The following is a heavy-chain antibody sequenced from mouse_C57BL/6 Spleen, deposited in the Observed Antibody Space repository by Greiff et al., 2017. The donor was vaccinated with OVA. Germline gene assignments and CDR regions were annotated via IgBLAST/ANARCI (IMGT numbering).Heavy chain of an antibody. V-gene: IGHV14-4*01. Sequence: VQLQQSGAELVRPGASVKLSCSASGFNIKDDYMHWVKQRPEQGLEWIGWIDPENGDTEYASKFQGKATITADTSSNTAYLQLSSLTSEDTAVYYCTPYYDGAMDYWGQGTSVTVSS. CDR1: GFNIKDDY. D-gene: IGHD1-1*02. CDR2: IDPENGDT. J-gene: IGHJ4*01. CDR3: TPYYDGAMDY.